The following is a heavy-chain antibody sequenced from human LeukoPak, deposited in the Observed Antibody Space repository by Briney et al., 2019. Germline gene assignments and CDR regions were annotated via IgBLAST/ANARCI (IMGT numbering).Heavy chain of an antibody. Sequence: PSEPLSLTCSVCWLSFRHFHWRCLRHSPGVGLEWIGKINDSGTINYNPSLMSRVTISVDKSKSQFSLKLTSVTAADTAVYYCARRTNVGGGWFDSWGQGTLVTVSS. CDR3: ARRTNVGGGWFDS. CDR1: WLSFRHFH. V-gene: IGHV4-34*01. CDR2: INDSGTI. D-gene: IGHD3-10*02. J-gene: IGHJ5*01.